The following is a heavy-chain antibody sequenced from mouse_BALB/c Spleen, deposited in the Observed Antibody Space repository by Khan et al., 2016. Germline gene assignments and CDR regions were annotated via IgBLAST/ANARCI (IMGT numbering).Heavy chain of an antibody. CDR3: ARSYYGYFAMDY. CDR2: IFPGSGST. CDR1: GYTFTDYY. Sequence: QVRLQQSGTELPRPGASVKLSCKASGYTFTDYYLHWVKQRTGQGLEWIGEIFPGSGSTYYNEKFKGKASLTADTSSSTAYMQLSSLTSEDSAVYFGARSYYGYFAMDYWGHGASVTVSS. V-gene: IGHV1-77*01. J-gene: IGHJ4*01. D-gene: IGHD1-2*01.